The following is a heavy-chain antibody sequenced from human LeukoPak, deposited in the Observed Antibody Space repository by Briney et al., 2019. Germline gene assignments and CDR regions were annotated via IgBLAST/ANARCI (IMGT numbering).Heavy chain of an antibody. CDR1: GYTFTGYY. CDR3: ARAGCTNGVCYHWFDP. CDR2: INPNSGGT. J-gene: IGHJ5*02. D-gene: IGHD2-8*01. V-gene: IGHV1-2*02. Sequence: GASVKVSCKASGYTFTGYYMHWVRQAPGQGLEWMGWINPNSGGTNYAQKFQGRVTMTRDTSISTAYMELSGLRSDDTAVYYCARAGCTNGVCYHWFDPWGQGTLVTVSS.